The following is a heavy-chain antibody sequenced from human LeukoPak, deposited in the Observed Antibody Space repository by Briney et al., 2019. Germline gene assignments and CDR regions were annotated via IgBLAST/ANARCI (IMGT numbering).Heavy chain of an antibody. CDR1: GYTFTSYA. V-gene: IGHV7-4-1*02. J-gene: IGHJ5*02. D-gene: IGHD2-15*01. CDR3: ARDGGCSGGSCLNWFDP. Sequence: ASVKVSCKASGYTFTSYAMNWVRQAPGQGLEWMGWINTNTGNPTYAQGFTGRFVFSLDTSVSTAYLQISSLKAEDTAVYYCARDGGCSGGSCLNWFDPWGQGTLVTVSS. CDR2: INTNTGNP.